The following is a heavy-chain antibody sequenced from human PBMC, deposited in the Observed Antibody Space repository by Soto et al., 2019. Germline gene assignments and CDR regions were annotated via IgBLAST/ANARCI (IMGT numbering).Heavy chain of an antibody. J-gene: IGHJ4*02. CDR2: IYYSGST. CDR3: ARFGGASAYYYGSGSYYNRLDY. D-gene: IGHD3-10*01. CDR1: GGSISRSTYY. Sequence: SETLSLTYTVSGGSISRSTYYWGWIRQPPGKGLEWIGTIYYSGSTYYNPSLKSRVTISVDTSKNQFSLKLGSVTAADTAAYYCARFGGASAYYYGSGSYYNRLDYWGQGTLVTVSS. V-gene: IGHV4-39*01.